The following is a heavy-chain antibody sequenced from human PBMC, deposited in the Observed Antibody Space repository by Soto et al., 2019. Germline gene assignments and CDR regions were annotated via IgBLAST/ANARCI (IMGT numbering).Heavy chain of an antibody. CDR1: GGTFSSYA. V-gene: IGHV1-69*13. J-gene: IGHJ3*02. Sequence: GASVKVSCKASGGTFSSYAISWVRQAPGQGLEWMGGIIPIFGTANYAQKFQGRVTITADESTSTAYMELSSLRSEDTAVYYCARDLYYDILTGYPRAFDIWGQGTMVTVSS. CDR3: ARDLYYDILTGYPRAFDI. CDR2: IIPIFGTA. D-gene: IGHD3-9*01.